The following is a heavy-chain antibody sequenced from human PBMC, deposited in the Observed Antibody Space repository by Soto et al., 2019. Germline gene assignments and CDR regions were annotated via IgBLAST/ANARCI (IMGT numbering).Heavy chain of an antibody. CDR1: GFTFSRYA. V-gene: IGHV3-23*01. CDR2: ISGSGGST. CDR3: ATVGATTRRNYFDY. Sequence: WGSLRLSCSASGFTFSRYAMSWCRQAPGKGLEWVSAISGSGGSTYYADSVKGRFTISRDNSKNTLYLQMNSLRAEDTAVYYCATVGATTRRNYFDYWGQGTLVTVSS. D-gene: IGHD1-26*01. J-gene: IGHJ4*02.